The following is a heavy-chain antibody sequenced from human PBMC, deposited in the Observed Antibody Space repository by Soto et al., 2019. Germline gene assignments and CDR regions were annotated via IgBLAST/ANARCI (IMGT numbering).Heavy chain of an antibody. V-gene: IGHV4-59*11. CDR1: GGSLTDHY. D-gene: IGHD2-21*01. Sequence: QVQLQESGPGLVKPSETLSLTCTVAGGSLTDHYWNWFRQSPGRGLQWIGYVYYSGATSYNPSLTSRVTMTVDTSKIQFSLKLRSVTAADTAVYFGARGNDWKSSTFDIWGQGTMVSVSS. J-gene: IGHJ3*02. CDR3: ARGNDWKSSTFDI. CDR2: VYYSGAT.